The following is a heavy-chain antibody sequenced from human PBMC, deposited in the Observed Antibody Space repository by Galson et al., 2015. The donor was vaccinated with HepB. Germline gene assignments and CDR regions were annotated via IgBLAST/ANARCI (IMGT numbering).Heavy chain of an antibody. CDR1: GFTFSSYS. CDR2: ISSSSNYI. CDR3: AREYYYDSSSYYY. V-gene: IGHV3-21*06. J-gene: IGHJ4*02. D-gene: IGHD3-22*01. Sequence: SLRLSCAASGFTFSSYSMTWVRQAPGKGLEWVPSISSSSNYIYYADSMKGRFTISRDNAKNTLYLQMNSLRAEDTAVYYCAREYYYDSSSYYYWGQGTLVTVSS.